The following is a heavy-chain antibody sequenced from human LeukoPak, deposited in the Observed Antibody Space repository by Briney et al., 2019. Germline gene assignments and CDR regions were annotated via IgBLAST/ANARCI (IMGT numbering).Heavy chain of an antibody. CDR1: GFTFSSSA. CDR3: AKPYSNSWYNFDY. J-gene: IGHJ4*02. V-gene: IGHV3-23*01. Sequence: PGGSLRLSCAASGFTFSSSAMSRVRQAPGKGLEWVSAISGSGVSTYYADSVKGRFTISRDNSKNTLYLQMNSLRAEDTAVYYCAKPYSNSWYNFDYWGQGTLVTVSS. CDR2: ISGSGVST. D-gene: IGHD6-13*01.